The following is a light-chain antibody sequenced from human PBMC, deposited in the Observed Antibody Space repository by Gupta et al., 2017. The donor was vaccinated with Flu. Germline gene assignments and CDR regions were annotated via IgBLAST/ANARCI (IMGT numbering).Light chain of an antibody. CDR3: RQENIWPAT. CDR2: DAS. J-gene: IGKJ4*01. CDR1: QSIGSN. Sequence: PATLSVSPGESAALSCRASQSIGSNLAWYQQTPGQAPRLILFDASTRATGFPARFSGRGSGTEFTLIIISRQSEDFAVYYCRQENIWPATFGGRTKVEIK. V-gene: IGKV3-15*01.